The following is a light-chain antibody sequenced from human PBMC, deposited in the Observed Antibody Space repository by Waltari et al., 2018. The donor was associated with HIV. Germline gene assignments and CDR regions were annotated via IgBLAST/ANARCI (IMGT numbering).Light chain of an antibody. CDR2: DVS. J-gene: IGLJ3*02. CDR3: SSYTSSSTWV. CDR1: SSDVGGYNY. V-gene: IGLV2-14*01. Sequence: QSALTQPASVSGSPGQSITISCTGTSSDVGGYNYVSWYQQHPGKAPKLMIYDVSNRPSGVSNRFSGSKSGNTVSLTISGLRAEDEADYYCSSYTSSSTWVFGGGTKLTVL.